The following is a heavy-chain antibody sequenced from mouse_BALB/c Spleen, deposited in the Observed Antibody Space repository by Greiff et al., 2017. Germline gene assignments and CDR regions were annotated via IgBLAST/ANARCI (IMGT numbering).Heavy chain of an antibody. CDR1: GFAFSSYD. V-gene: IGHV5-12-1*01. D-gene: IGHD1-2*01. J-gene: IGHJ4*01. CDR3: ARQRITARYAMDY. Sequence: EVQLVESGGGLVAPAGSLSLSCAASGFAFSSYDMSWVRQTPGKRLEWVAYISSGGGSTYYSATVKGRFTISRDNAKNTLYLQMSSLKSEDTAMYYCARQRITARYAMDYWGQGTSVTVSS. CDR2: ISSGGGST.